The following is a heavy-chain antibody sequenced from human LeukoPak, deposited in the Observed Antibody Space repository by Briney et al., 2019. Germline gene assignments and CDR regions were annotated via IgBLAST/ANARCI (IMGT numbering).Heavy chain of an antibody. CDR2: INPNSGGT. CDR3: ARNTYYGSGSYYNGGFDP. J-gene: IGHJ5*02. CDR1: GYTFTGYY. V-gene: IGHV1-2*02. D-gene: IGHD3-10*01. Sequence: ASVKVSCKASGYTFTGYYMHWVRQAPGQGLEWMGWINPNSGGTNYAQKFQGRVTMTRNTSISTAYMELSSLRSEDTAVYYCARNTYYGSGSYYNGGFDPWGQGTLVTVSS.